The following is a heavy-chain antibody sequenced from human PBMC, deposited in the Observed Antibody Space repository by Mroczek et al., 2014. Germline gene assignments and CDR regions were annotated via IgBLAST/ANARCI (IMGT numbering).Heavy chain of an antibody. D-gene: IGHD6-13*01. CDR2: IYSSSGIT. CDR1: GGSISSDN. J-gene: IGHJ6*02. Sequence: QVQLQESGPGLVKPSQTLSLSCTVSGGSISSDNNFWSWIRQPAGKGLEWIGRIYSSSGITNYNSFLQSRITMSLDTSKNQFSLKLSSVTAADTAVYYCARGSEIAPVMDVWGQGTTVTVSS. V-gene: IGHV4-61*02. CDR3: ARGSEIAPVMDV.